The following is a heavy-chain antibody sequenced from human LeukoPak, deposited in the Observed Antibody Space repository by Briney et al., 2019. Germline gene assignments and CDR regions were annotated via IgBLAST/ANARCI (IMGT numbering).Heavy chain of an antibody. CDR2: ISSSSSYI. J-gene: IGHJ4*02. CDR1: GFTFSSYS. CDR3: AREDDSSGYYFDY. D-gene: IGHD3-22*01. Sequence: GRSLRLSCAASGFTFSSYSMNWVRQAPGKGLEWVSSISSSSSYIYYADSVKGRFTISRDNAKNSLYLQMNSLRAEDTAVYYCAREDDSSGYYFDYWGQGTLVTVSS. V-gene: IGHV3-21*01.